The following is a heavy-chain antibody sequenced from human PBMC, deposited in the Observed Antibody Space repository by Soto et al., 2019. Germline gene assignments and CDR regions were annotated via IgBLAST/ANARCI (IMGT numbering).Heavy chain of an antibody. V-gene: IGHV4-59*08. Sequence: SETLSLTCTVSGGSISSYYWSWIRQPPGKGLEWIGYIYYSGSTNYNPSLKSRVTISVDTSKNQFSLKLSSVTAADTAVYYCARRGRGSCYDYWGQGTLVTASS. CDR2: IYYSGST. D-gene: IGHD2-15*01. CDR3: ARRGRGSCYDY. CDR1: GGSISSYY. J-gene: IGHJ4*02.